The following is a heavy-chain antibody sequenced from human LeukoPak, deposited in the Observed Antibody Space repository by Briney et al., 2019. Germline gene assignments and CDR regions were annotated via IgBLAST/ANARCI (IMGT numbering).Heavy chain of an antibody. CDR1: GFTLSSYA. J-gene: IGHJ4*02. V-gene: IGHV3-23*01. Sequence: GGSLRLSCAASGFTLSSYAMSWVRQAPGKGLEWVSAISDTGNTYHADSVKGRFTISRDSSKNTLFLQMNRLRPEDAAVYYCAKAPVTTCRGAFCYPFDYWGQGTLVTVSS. CDR3: AKAPVTTCRGAFCYPFDY. CDR2: ISDTGNT. D-gene: IGHD2-15*01.